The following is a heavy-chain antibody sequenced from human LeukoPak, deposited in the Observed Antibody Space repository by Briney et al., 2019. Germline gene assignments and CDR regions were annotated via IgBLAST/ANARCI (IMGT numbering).Heavy chain of an antibody. CDR2: INPNSGGT. CDR3: AREGILTGYSSYYFDY. CDR1: GYTFTDYY. Sequence: GASVKVSCKASGYTFTDYYMHWVRQAPGQGLEWMGWINPNSGGTNYAQKFQGRVTMTRDTSISTAYMELSRLRSDDTAVYYCAREGILTGYSSYYFDYWGQGTLVTVSS. V-gene: IGHV1-2*02. D-gene: IGHD3-9*01. J-gene: IGHJ4*02.